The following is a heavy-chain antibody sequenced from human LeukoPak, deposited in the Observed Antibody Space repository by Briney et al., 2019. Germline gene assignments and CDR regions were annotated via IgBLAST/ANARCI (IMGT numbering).Heavy chain of an antibody. V-gene: IGHV1-8*01. CDR2: MSPNSGDT. D-gene: IGHD7-27*01. J-gene: IGHJ4*02. Sequence: ASVNVSCKAYGYTFTTHDINWVRQATGQGLEWLGWMSPNSGDTGYAQKFQGRVTMTSDSSISTAYMELSSLRSEDTAIYYCVRTPPNWGFDYWGQGTLVAVSS. CDR1: GYTFTTHD. CDR3: VRTPPNWGFDY.